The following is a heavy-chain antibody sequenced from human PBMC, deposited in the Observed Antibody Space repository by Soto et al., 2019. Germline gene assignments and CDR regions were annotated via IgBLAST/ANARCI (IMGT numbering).Heavy chain of an antibody. CDR1: GFTFSSYA. D-gene: IGHD2-15*01. V-gene: IGHV3-23*01. J-gene: IGHJ4*02. CDR2: ISGSGGST. CDR3: VKEGYCSGGYCLGFDY. Sequence: VQLLESGGGLVQPGGSLRLSCAASGFTFSSYAMSWVRQAPGKGLEWVSAISGSGGSTYYADSVKGRFTISRDNSKNTLYLQMNSLRAEDTAVYYCVKEGYCSGGYCLGFDYWGQGTLVTVSS.